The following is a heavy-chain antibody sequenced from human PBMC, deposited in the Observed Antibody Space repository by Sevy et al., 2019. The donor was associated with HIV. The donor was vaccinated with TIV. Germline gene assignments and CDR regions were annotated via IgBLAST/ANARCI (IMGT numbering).Heavy chain of an antibody. CDR3: ARAGVGYCSSTSCYEGDNWFDP. CDR2: IYYSGST. J-gene: IGHJ5*02. Sequence: SETLSLTCTVSGGSISSSSYYWGWIRQPPGKGLEWIGSIYYSGSTYYNPSLKSRVTISVDTSKNLFSLKLSSLTAADTAVYYCARAGVGYCSSTSCYEGDNWFDPWGQGTLVTVSS. CDR1: GGSISSSSYY. V-gene: IGHV4-39*01. D-gene: IGHD2-2*01.